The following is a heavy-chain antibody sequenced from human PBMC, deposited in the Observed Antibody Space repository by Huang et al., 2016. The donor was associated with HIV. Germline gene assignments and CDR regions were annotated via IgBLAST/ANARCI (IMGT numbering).Heavy chain of an antibody. J-gene: IGHJ1*01. CDR3: ALKGDSSGWEYFRH. CDR2: RSNDGSNK. D-gene: IGHD6-19*01. V-gene: IGHV3-30*03. CDR1: GFIFSNYG. Sequence: QVQLVEAGGGVGQPGRSMRLSCAASGFIFSNYGMHWVRQVPGKGLEWLALRSNDGSNKYYTDAVKGRFSISRDNSKNTLYLQMNSRRAEDTAVYYCALKGDSSGWEYFRHWGQGTLVTVSS.